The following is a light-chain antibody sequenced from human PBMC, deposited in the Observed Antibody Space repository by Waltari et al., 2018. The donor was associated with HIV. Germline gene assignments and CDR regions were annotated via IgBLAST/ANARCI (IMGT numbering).Light chain of an antibody. CDR2: GAS. CDR3: QQYYTFPRT. V-gene: IGKV1D-16*01. J-gene: IGKJ1*01. Sequence: DIQITQSRPSLSASGGQRGTSTCRASHTVRASLAWYQQRPGKAPKSLVYGASKLQTEVPSRFSAGGSGTNFSLTISSLKPEDFATYICQQYYTFPRTFGRGTRVDMK. CDR1: HTVRAS.